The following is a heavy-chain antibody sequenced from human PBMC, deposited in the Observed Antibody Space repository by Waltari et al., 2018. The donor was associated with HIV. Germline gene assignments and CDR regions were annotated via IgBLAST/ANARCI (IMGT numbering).Heavy chain of an antibody. Sequence: VQLQQWGAGLLKASETLSLTGAVAGGPLSNYSWSWSRQPPGKGLEWIGEINYSVSTNYNPSLKSRVTMSVDTSKKQFSLNLTSVTAADTAVYYCARGRYYNGSPLPLDQWGQGTLVTVSS. V-gene: IGHV4-34*01. CDR3: ARGRYYNGSPLPLDQ. CDR2: INYSVST. J-gene: IGHJ4*02. CDR1: GGPLSNYS. D-gene: IGHD3-22*01.